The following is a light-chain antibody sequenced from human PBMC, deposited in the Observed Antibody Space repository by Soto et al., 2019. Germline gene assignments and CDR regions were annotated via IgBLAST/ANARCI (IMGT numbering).Light chain of an antibody. CDR2: DAS. Sequence: DIQMTQSPSTLSASVGDRVTITCRASQNIRSRLAWFQQKPGKXPXXLIYDASSLESGVPQRFSGSGSGTEFTLTISSLQTDDFSTYDCQQYHSYWTFGQGTKVDNK. V-gene: IGKV1-5*01. J-gene: IGKJ1*01. CDR3: QQYHSYWT. CDR1: QNIRSR.